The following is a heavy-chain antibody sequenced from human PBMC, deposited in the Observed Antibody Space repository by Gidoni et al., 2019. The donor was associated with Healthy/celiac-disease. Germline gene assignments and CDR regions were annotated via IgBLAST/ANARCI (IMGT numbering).Heavy chain of an antibody. Sequence: EVQLVESGGGLVQPGGSLRLSCAASGFTFSTYSMNWVRQAPGKGLEWVSYISSSSSTIYYADSVKGRFTISRDNAKNSLYLQMNSLRDEDTAVYYCARDYYGSGSPEYNWFDPWGQGTLVTVSS. D-gene: IGHD3-10*01. CDR1: GFTFSTYS. J-gene: IGHJ5*02. CDR2: ISSSSSTI. CDR3: ARDYYGSGSPEYNWFDP. V-gene: IGHV3-48*02.